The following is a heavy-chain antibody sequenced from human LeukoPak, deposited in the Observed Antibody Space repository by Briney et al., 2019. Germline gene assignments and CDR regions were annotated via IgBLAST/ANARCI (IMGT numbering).Heavy chain of an antibody. D-gene: IGHD2-15*01. CDR3: ARGDMGFVLGL. CDR2: IYYSRST. J-gene: IGHJ5*02. V-gene: IGHV4-31*03. CDR1: GGSISSGGYY. Sequence: PSETLSLTCTVSGGSISSGGYYWSWIRQHPGKGLEWIGYIYYSRSTYYNPSLKSRVTISVDTSKNQFSLKLSSVTAADTAVYYCARGDMGFVLGLWGQGTLVTVSS.